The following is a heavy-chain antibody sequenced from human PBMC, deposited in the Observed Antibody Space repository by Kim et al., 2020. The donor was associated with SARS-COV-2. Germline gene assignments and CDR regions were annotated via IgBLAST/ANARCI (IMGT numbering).Heavy chain of an antibody. V-gene: IGHV4-59*13. Sequence: SETLSLTCTVSGGSISSYYWSWIRQPPGKGLEWIGYIYYSGSTNYNPSLKSRVTISVDTSKNQFSLKLSSVTAADTAVYYCARSHSGSYGTVFDYWGQGTLVTVSS. CDR3: ARSHSGSYGTVFDY. D-gene: IGHD1-26*01. J-gene: IGHJ4*02. CDR2: IYYSGST. CDR1: GGSISSYY.